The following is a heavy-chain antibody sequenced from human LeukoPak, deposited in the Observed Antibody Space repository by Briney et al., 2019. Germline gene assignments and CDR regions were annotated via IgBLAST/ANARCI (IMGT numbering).Heavy chain of an antibody. CDR2: ISWNSRTV. V-gene: IGHV3-9*01. CDR3: ATSPDYYGSGSHYN. Sequence: PGRSLRLSCAASGFAFHNYAMHWVRQAPGKGLEWVSSISWNSRTVGHADSVKGRFTISRDNARNPLYLQMNSLRAEDTALYYCATSPDYYGSGSHYNWGQGTLVTVSS. J-gene: IGHJ4*02. D-gene: IGHD3-10*01. CDR1: GFAFHNYA.